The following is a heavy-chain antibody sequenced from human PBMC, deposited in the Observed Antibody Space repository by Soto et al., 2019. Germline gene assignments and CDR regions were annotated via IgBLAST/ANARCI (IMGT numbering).Heavy chain of an antibody. CDR3: AIDCSGGRGYFDY. J-gene: IGHJ4*02. D-gene: IGHD2-15*01. CDR2: IDPSDSYT. V-gene: IGHV5-10-1*01. CDR1: GYSFTSYW. Sequence: GESLKISCKGSGYSFTSYWISWVRQMPGKGLEWMGRIDPSDSYTNHSPSFQGHVTISADKSISTAYLQWSSLKASDTAMYYCAIDCSGGRGYFDYWGQGTLVTVSS.